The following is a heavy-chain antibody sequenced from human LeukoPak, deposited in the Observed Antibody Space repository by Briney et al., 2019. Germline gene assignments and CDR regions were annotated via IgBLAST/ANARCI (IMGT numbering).Heavy chain of an antibody. V-gene: IGHV4-39*01. CDR1: GGSISSSSYY. J-gene: IGHJ3*02. D-gene: IGHD4-17*01. CDR2: IYYSGST. Sequence: PSETLSLTCTVSGGSISSSSYYWGWIRQPPGKGLEWIGSIYYSGSTYYNPSLKSRVTISVDTSKNPFSLKLGSVTAADTAVYYCASLYGAWTRDAFVIWGQGTMVTVSS. CDR3: ASLYGAWTRDAFVI.